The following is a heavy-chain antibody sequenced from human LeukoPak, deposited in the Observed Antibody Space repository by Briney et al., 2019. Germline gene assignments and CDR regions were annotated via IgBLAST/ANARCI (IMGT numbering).Heavy chain of an antibody. J-gene: IGHJ4*02. V-gene: IGHV4-39*01. CDR1: GGSISSSSYY. D-gene: IGHD2-15*01. CDR2: IYYSGST. Sequence: SETLSLTCTVSGGSISSSSYYWGWIRQPPGKGLEWMGSIYYSGSTYYNPSLKSRVTISVDTSKNQFSLKLSSVTAADTAVYYCARLKGEVAASTDFDYWGQGTLVTVSS. CDR3: ARLKGEVAASTDFDY.